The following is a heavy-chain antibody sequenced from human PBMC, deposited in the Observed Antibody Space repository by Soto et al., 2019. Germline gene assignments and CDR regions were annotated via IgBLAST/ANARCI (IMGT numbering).Heavy chain of an antibody. V-gene: IGHV3-33*01. J-gene: IGHJ4*02. CDR2: IWYDGSNK. Sequence: QVQLVESGGGVVQPGRSLRLSCAASGFTFSSYGMHWVRQAPGKGLEWVAVIWYDGSNKYYADSVKGRFTISRDNSKNTLYLQMNSLRAEDTAVYYCARDLAVAGGGFDYWGQGTLVTVSS. CDR1: GFTFSSYG. CDR3: ARDLAVAGGGFDY. D-gene: IGHD6-19*01.